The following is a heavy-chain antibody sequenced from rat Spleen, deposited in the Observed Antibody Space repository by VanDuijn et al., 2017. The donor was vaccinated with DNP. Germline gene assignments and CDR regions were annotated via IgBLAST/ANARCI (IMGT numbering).Heavy chain of an antibody. Sequence: EVQLVESGGGLVQPGRSLKLSCAASRFIFSDYNMAWVRQAPKKGLEWVATIIYDGSRTYYRDSVKGRFTISRDNARNTLYLQMDSLRSEDTATYYCTRINYGGWSDYFDYWGQGVMVTVSS. CDR2: IIYDGSRT. J-gene: IGHJ2*01. CDR1: RFIFSDYN. CDR3: TRINYGGWSDYFDY. D-gene: IGHD1-11*01. V-gene: IGHV5S10*01.